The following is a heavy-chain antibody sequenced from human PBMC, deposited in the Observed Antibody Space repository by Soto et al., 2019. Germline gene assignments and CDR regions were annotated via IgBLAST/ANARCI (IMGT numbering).Heavy chain of an antibody. V-gene: IGHV4-31*03. J-gene: IGHJ5*02. CDR1: GGSISSGGYY. CDR3: ARDGVDCSSTSCRYGHWFDP. D-gene: IGHD2-2*01. CDR2: IYYSGST. Sequence: TLSLTCTVSGGSISSGGYYWSWIRQHPGKGLEWIGYIYYSGSTYYNPSLKSRVTISVDTSKNQFSLKLSSVTAADTAVYYCARDGVDCSSTSCRYGHWFDPWGQGTLVTV.